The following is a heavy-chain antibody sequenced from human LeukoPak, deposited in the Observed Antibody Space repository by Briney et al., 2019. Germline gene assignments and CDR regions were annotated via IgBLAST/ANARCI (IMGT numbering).Heavy chain of an antibody. CDR3: ARDGYCSGGSCYGRF. V-gene: IGHV1-69*05. Sequence: SVKVSCKASGGTFSSYAISWERQAPGQGLEWMGGIIPIFGTANYAQKFQGRVTITTDESTSTAYMELSSLRSEDTAVYYCARDGYCSGGSCYGRFWGQGTLVTVSS. CDR1: GGTFSSYA. D-gene: IGHD2-15*01. CDR2: IIPIFGTA. J-gene: IGHJ4*02.